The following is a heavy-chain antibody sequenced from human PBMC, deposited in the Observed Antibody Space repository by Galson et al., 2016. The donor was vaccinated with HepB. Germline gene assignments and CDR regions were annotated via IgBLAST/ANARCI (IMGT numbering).Heavy chain of an antibody. CDR2: IWYDGSSK. J-gene: IGHJ4*02. CDR3: ARGDYIWGNNHFFDY. D-gene: IGHD3-16*01. V-gene: IGHV3-33*01. CDR1: GFTFSDFG. Sequence: LRLSCAASGFTFSDFGMHWVRQAPGKGLEWLTFIWYDGSSKYYADSVKGRFTISRDNSKNTLFLQVNSLRAEDTAVYYCARGDYIWGNNHFFDYWGQGILVTVSS.